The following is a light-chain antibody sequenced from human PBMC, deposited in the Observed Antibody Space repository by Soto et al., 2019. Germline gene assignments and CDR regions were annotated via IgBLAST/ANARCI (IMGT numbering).Light chain of an antibody. CDR1: QDVRTW. Sequence: IQMTQSPSSVSASVGDRVTNTCRASQDVRTWLAWYQQTPGKAPKLLIHAASKLQSGVPSRFSGSGSGTDFTLTISSLQPEDFATYYCQQANSFPLTFGGGTKVDIK. J-gene: IGKJ4*01. V-gene: IGKV1-12*01. CDR3: QQANSFPLT. CDR2: AAS.